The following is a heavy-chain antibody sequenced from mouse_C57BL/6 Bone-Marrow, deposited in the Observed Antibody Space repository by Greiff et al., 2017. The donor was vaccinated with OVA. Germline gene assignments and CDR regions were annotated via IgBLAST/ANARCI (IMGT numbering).Heavy chain of an antibody. CDR1: GYTFTSYW. V-gene: IGHV1-50*01. CDR3: ARRPYDYDYYYAMDY. Sequence: QVQLQQPGAELVKPGASVKLSCKASGYTFTSYWMQWVKQRPGQGLEWIGEIDPSDSYTNYNQKFKGKATLTVDTSSSTAYMQLSSLTSEDSAVYYCARRPYDYDYYYAMDYWGQGTSVTVSS. J-gene: IGHJ4*01. D-gene: IGHD2-4*01. CDR2: IDPSDSYT.